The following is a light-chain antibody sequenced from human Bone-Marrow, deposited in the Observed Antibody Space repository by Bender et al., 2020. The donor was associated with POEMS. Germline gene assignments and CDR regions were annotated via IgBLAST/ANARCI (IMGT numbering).Light chain of an antibody. V-gene: IGLV2-14*03. CDR3: ASFAGSSTHV. Sequence: QSALTQPASVSGSPGQSITISCTGSISDVGGYNYVSWFQHHPGKAPKVLIHNVSDRPSGVSNRFSGSKSGNTASLTISGLQAEDEADFYCASFAGSSTHVFGTGTKVTVL. J-gene: IGLJ1*01. CDR1: ISDVGGYNY. CDR2: NVS.